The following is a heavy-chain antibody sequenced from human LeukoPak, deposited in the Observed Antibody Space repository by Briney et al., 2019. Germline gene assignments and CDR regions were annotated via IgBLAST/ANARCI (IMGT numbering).Heavy chain of an antibody. J-gene: IGHJ1*01. CDR3: ATVTSLDYGDYFFHH. CDR2: IYFGGTT. CDR1: GLTVSSNY. D-gene: IGHD4-17*01. V-gene: IGHV3-53*01. Sequence: PGGSLRLSCAASGLTVSSNYMTWVRQPPGQGLEWVAVIYFGGTTYYSDSLKGRFTISRDNSKNTVYLQMNSLRVEDTAVYYCATVTSLDYGDYFFHHWGQGTLVTVSS.